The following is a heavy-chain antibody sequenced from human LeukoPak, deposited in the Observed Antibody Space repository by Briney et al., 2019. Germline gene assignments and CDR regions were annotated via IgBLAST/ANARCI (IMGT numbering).Heavy chain of an antibody. D-gene: IGHD3-22*01. CDR2: ISGSGDNT. J-gene: IGHJ4*02. CDR1: GFTFSSYA. V-gene: IGHV3-23*01. Sequence: QSGGSLRLSCAASGFTFSSYAMSWVRQAPGKGLEWVSGISGSGDNTYYADSVKGRFTISRDNSKNTLYVQVHSLGTEDTAAYYCAKGSYYDSSGSFYFDYWGQGTLVTVSS. CDR3: AKGSYYDSSGSFYFDY.